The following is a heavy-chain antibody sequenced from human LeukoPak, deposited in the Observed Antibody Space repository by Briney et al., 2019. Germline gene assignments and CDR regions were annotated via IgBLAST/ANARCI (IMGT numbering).Heavy chain of an antibody. J-gene: IGHJ4*02. CDR1: GFTFSSYS. Sequence: PGGSLRLSCAASGFTFSSYSMNWVRQAPGKGLEWVSYISSSSSTIYYADSVKGRFTISRDNSKNTLYLQMNSLRAEDTAVYYCARDATYYYDSSGPTHLDYWGQGTLVTVSS. V-gene: IGHV3-48*01. CDR2: ISSSSSTI. CDR3: ARDATYYYDSSGPTHLDY. D-gene: IGHD3-22*01.